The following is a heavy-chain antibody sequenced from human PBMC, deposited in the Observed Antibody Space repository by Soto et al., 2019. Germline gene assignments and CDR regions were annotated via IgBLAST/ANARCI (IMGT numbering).Heavy chain of an antibody. CDR3: ARGIAATGPYWFFDL. CDR1: GASISSGGYS. CDR2: ISDSGST. J-gene: IGHJ2*01. Sequence: QLQLQESGSGLVKPSQTLSLTCAVSGASISSGGYSWSWIRQPPGKGLEWIGYISDSGSTYYNPSLKSRVTISVDGSKTQFSLTRTAVTAADTAVYYWARGIAATGPYWFFDLWGRGTLVTVSS. D-gene: IGHD6-25*01. V-gene: IGHV4-30-2*01.